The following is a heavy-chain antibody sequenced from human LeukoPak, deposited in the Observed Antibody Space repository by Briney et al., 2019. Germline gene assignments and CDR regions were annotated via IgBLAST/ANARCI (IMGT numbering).Heavy chain of an antibody. J-gene: IGHJ4*02. CDR2: IIPILGTA. Sequence: GASVKVSCKASGGTFSSYAISWVRQAPGQGLEWMGGIIPILGTANYARKFQGRVTITTDESTSTAYMELSSLRSEDTAVYYCAREIVGAIDYWGQGTLVTVSS. D-gene: IGHD1-26*01. CDR1: GGTFSSYA. V-gene: IGHV1-69*05. CDR3: AREIVGAIDY.